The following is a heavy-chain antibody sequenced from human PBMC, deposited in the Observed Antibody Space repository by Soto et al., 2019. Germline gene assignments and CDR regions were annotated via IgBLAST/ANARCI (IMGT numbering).Heavy chain of an antibody. V-gene: IGHV3-66*01. CDR3: TRDSSYYGSGRGVLDY. D-gene: IGHD3-10*01. J-gene: IGHJ4*02. CDR1: GFTVNNNY. Sequence: EVRLVESGGGLVQPGGSLRLSCAVSGFTVNNNYMSWVRQAPGKGLEWVSVIYSGGKTDCADSVRGRFTVSRDTSKNTLYLQMNSLRAEDTAVYYCTRDSSYYGSGRGVLDYWGQGTLVTVSS. CDR2: IYSGGKT.